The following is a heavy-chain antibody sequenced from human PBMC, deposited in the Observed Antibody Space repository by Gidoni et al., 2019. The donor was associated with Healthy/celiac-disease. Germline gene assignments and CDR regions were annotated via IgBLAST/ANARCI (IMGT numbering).Heavy chain of an antibody. CDR3: AKEGRYYYYYGMDV. V-gene: IGHV3-23*01. J-gene: IGHJ6*02. CDR1: GLSFSSYA. CDR2: ISGSGGST. Sequence: EVQLLESGGGLVQPGGSLRLSWAASGLSFSSYAMSWVRQAPGKGLEWVSAISGSGGSTYYADSVKGRFTISRDNSKNTLYLQMNSLRAEDTAVYYCAKEGRYYYYYGMDVWGQGTTVTVSS.